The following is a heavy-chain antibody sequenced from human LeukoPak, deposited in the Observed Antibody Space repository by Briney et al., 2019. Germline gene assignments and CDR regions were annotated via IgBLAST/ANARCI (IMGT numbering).Heavy chain of an antibody. V-gene: IGHV1-8*01. CDR1: GYTFTSYD. CDR3: AKDSDTAMARDYYYYYGMDV. J-gene: IGHJ6*02. CDR2: MNPNSGNT. D-gene: IGHD5-18*01. Sequence: ASVKVSCKASGYTFTSYDINWVRQATGQGLEWMGWMNPNSGNTGYAQKFQGRVTMTRNTSISTAYMELSSLRAEDTAVYYCAKDSDTAMARDYYYYYGMDVWGQGTTVTVSS.